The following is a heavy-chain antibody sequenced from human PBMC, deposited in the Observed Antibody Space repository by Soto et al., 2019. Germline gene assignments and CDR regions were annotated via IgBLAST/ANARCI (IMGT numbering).Heavy chain of an antibody. V-gene: IGHV1-69*06. Sequence: QVQLVQSGAEVKKPGSSVKVSCKASGGTFSSYAISWVRQAPGQGLEWMGGIIPIFGTANYVQNFQGRVTITADKSTSAAYMELSSLRSEDTAVYYCARSRNYDPYNWFDPWGQGTLVTVSS. D-gene: IGHD1-7*01. J-gene: IGHJ5*02. CDR1: GGTFSSYA. CDR2: IIPIFGTA. CDR3: ARSRNYDPYNWFDP.